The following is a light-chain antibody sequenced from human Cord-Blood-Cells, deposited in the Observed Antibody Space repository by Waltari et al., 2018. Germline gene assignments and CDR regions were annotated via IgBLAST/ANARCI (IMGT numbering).Light chain of an antibody. V-gene: IGKV1-39*01. Sequence: DIQMTQSPSSLSASVGDRVTITCRASQSISSYLNWYQQKPGKAPKLLIYAASSLQSGVPSRVSGSGSATDFTLSISSLRPEDFATYYCQQSYSTRVTFGPGTKVDIK. CDR3: QQSYSTRVT. CDR2: AAS. J-gene: IGKJ3*01. CDR1: QSISSY.